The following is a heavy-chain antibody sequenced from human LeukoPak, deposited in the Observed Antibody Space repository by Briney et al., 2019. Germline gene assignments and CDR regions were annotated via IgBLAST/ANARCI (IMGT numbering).Heavy chain of an antibody. V-gene: IGHV3-30-3*01. CDR2: ISYDGSNK. Sequence: PGRSLRLSCAASGFTFSSYAMHWVRQAPGKGLEWVAVISYDGSNKYYADSVKGRFTISRDNSKNTLYLQMNSLRAEDTAVYYCAREDTGTYIWFGKLLFPDSYYFDYWGQGTLVTVSS. CDR3: AREDTGTYIWFGKLLFPDSYYFDY. CDR1: GFTFSSYA. D-gene: IGHD3-10*01. J-gene: IGHJ4*02.